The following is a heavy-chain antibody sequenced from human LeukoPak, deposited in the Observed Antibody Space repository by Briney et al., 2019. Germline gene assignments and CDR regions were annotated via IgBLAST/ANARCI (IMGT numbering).Heavy chain of an antibody. CDR1: GNTLTDLS. D-gene: IGHD2-15*01. J-gene: IGHJ4*02. CDR3: AAEGQWSLVHYFNS. CDR2: FDPEDAEV. V-gene: IGHV1-24*01. Sequence: ASVKVSCKVSGNTLTDLSIHWVRQAPEKGLDWMGGFDPEDAEVIYAEKFQDRVTMTEDPSTDTAYLELSSLRSEDTAVYYCAAEGQWSLVHYFNSWGQGTLVTVSS.